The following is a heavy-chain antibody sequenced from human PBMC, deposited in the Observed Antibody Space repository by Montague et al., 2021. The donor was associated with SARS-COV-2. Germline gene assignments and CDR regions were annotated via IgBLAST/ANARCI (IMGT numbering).Heavy chain of an antibody. Sequence: SETLSLTCTVSGGSISSSNYYWGWIRQPPGKGLESIGSIYYSGTTSYNPSLQSRVTISVDTSKKQFSLKLSSVTAADTAVYYCARLTIPSGWFERFDHWGQGTLVTVSS. J-gene: IGHJ5*02. CDR3: ARLTIPSGWFERFDH. V-gene: IGHV4-39*01. CDR2: IYYSGTT. D-gene: IGHD6-19*01. CDR1: GGSISSSNYY.